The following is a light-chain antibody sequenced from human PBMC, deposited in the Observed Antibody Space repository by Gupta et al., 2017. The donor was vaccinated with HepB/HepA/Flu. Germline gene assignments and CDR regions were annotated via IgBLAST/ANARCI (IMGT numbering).Light chain of an antibody. V-gene: IGKV2-28*01. CDR3: MQALESPRT. J-gene: IGKJ2*02. CDR1: QSLVKSNGYNY. Sequence: DIVMTQSPLSLPVTPGESASISCRSSQSLVKSNGYNYLDWYLQKPGQSPQLLIYLGSNRASGVPERLSGSGSGADLTLKISRVEADDVGVYYCMQALESPRTLGQGAKLGIK. CDR2: LGS.